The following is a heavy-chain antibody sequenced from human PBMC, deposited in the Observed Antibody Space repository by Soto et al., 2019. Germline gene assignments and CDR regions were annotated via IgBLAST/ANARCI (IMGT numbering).Heavy chain of an antibody. V-gene: IGHV1-18*01. J-gene: IGHJ5*02. Sequence: QVQLVQSGAEVKKPGASVNVACKASGYTFTSYGLSWVRQAPGQGLEWMVCISAYNGNTNYAQKLQGKVTMTTDTATRTAYMVLRSLRSDDTAVYYCARVNYYGSGSYYNVRWFDPWGQGTLVTVSS. CDR3: ARVNYYGSGSYYNVRWFDP. D-gene: IGHD3-10*01. CDR1: GYTFTSYG. CDR2: ISAYNGNT.